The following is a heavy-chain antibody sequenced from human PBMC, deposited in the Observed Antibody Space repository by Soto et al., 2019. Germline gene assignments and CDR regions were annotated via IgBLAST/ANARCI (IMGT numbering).Heavy chain of an antibody. CDR1: GFTFSGSA. V-gene: IGHV3-73*01. J-gene: IGHJ6*03. CDR3: TSSELLLSYYYMDV. D-gene: IGHD1-7*01. CDR2: IRSKANSYAT. Sequence: GGSLRLSCAASGFTFSGSAMHWVHQASGKGLEWVGRIRSKANSYATAYAASVKGRFTISRDDSKNTAYLQMNSLKTEDTAVYYCTSSELLLSYYYMDVWGKGTTVTVSS.